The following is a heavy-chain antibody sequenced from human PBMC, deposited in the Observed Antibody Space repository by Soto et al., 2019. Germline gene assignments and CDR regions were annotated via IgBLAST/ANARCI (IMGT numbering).Heavy chain of an antibody. V-gene: IGHV1-69*01. CDR2: FIPMFNRP. CDR1: GGTFSSYA. Sequence: QVQLVQSGAEVKKPGSSVKVSCRASGGTFSSYAISWVRQAPGQGLEWMGGFIPMFNRPHSARKFQGRVTITADESTSTAYMDLSSLRSEHTAVYYCARGQFHHVSNYYYALDVWGQGNTVTVSS. J-gene: IGHJ6*02. CDR3: ARGQFHHVSNYYYALDV.